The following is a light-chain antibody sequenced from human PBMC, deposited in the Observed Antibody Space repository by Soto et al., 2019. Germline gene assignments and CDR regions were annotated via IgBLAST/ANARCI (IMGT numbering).Light chain of an antibody. J-gene: IGLJ1*01. CDR2: DVT. CDR3: SSYTGSATPYV. Sequence: QSALTQPASVSGSPGQSITISCTGTSSDVGGYNYVSWYQHHPDKAPKLVIYDVTNRPSGVSNRFSGSKAGNTASLTISGLQAEDEADYYCSSYTGSATPYVFGTGTKLTVL. CDR1: SSDVGGYNY. V-gene: IGLV2-14*03.